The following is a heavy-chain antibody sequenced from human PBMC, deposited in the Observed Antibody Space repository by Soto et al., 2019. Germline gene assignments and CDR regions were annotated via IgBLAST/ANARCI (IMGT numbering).Heavy chain of an antibody. D-gene: IGHD6-6*01. J-gene: IGHJ5*02. CDR3: ARHIIAARRDWFDP. CDR2: IYYSGST. V-gene: IGHV4-59*08. Sequence: SETLSLTCTVSGGSISSYYWSWIRQPPGKGLEWIGYIYYSGSTNYNPSLKSRVTISVDTSKNQFSLKLSSVTAADTAGYYCARHIIAARRDWFDPWGQGTLVTVSS. CDR1: GGSISSYY.